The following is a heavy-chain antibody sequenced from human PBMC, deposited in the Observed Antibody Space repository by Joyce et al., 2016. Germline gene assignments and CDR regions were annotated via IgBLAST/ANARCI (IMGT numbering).Heavy chain of an antibody. J-gene: IGHJ6*02. CDR2: IASVGSNK. Sequence: QVHLVESGGGVVQPGRSLRLSCAASGFTFSSYDMYWVRQAPGKGREWVAVIASVGSNKVYADSVKGRCSISRDNSKNTLYLQVNSLRPEDTGVYYCAKDAYYCSGGICNLDGMDVWGQGTTVTVSS. D-gene: IGHD2-15*01. CDR1: GFTFSSYD. CDR3: AKDAYYCSGGICNLDGMDV. V-gene: IGHV3-30*18.